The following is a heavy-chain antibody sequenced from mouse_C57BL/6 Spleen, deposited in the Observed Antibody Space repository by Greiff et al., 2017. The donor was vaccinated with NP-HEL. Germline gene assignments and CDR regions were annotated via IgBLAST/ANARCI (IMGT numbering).Heavy chain of an antibody. Sequence: EVKLQESGGGLVQPGGSMKLSCVASGFTFSNYWMNWVRQSPEKGLEWVAQIRLKSDNYATHYAESVKGRFTISRDDSKSSVYLQMNNLRAEDTGIYYCTETYYSNYVGFAYWGQGTLVTVSA. D-gene: IGHD2-5*01. CDR3: TETYYSNYVGFAY. CDR2: IRLKSDNYAT. J-gene: IGHJ3*01. V-gene: IGHV6-3*01. CDR1: GFTFSNYW.